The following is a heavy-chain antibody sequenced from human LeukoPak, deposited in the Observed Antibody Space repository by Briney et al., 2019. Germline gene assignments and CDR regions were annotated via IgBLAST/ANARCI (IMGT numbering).Heavy chain of an antibody. J-gene: IGHJ4*02. Sequence: GGSLRLSCAASGFTFSSYAMSWVRQAPGKGLEWVSAISGSGGSTYYADSVKGRFTISRDNSKNTLYLQMNSLRAEDTAVYYCAKASRGYYDSSGYYYGTVDYWGQGTLVTVPS. V-gene: IGHV3-23*01. CDR3: AKASRGYYDSSGYYYGTVDY. D-gene: IGHD3-22*01. CDR2: ISGSGGST. CDR1: GFTFSSYA.